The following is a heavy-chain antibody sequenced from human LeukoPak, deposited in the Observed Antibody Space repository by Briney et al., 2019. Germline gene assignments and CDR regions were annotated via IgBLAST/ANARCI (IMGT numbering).Heavy chain of an antibody. CDR1: GGTFSSYD. D-gene: IGHD3-10*01. CDR2: IIPIFGTP. CDR3: ARMNYYGSGRTVLSYYYMDV. Sequence: ASVKVSCKASGGTFSSYDISWVRQAPGQGLEWMGGIIPIFGTPNYAQKFQGRVTITADESTSTAYMELSSLTSEDPAVYYCARMNYYGSGRTVLSYYYMDVWGKGTTVTVSS. J-gene: IGHJ6*03. V-gene: IGHV1-69*13.